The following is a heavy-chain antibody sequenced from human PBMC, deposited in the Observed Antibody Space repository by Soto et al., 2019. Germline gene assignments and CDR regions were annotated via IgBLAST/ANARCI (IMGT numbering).Heavy chain of an antibody. J-gene: IGHJ4*02. CDR1: GGSISSGGYY. Sequence: QVQLQESGPGLVKPSQTLSLTCTVSGGSISSGGYYWSWIRQHPGKGLEWIGYIYYSGSTYYNPSLKSRVTISVHTSKNQFSLKLSSVTAADTAVYYCARDRDGYNFRYFDYWGQGTLVTVS. CDR2: IYYSGST. CDR3: ARDRDGYNFRYFDY. V-gene: IGHV4-31*03. D-gene: IGHD5-12*01.